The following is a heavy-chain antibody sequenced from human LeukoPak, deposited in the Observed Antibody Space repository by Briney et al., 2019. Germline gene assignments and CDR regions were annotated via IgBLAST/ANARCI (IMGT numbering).Heavy chain of an antibody. V-gene: IGHV1-18*01. D-gene: IGHD6-13*01. CDR2: ISAYNGNT. CDR3: ARDLFESHWYAAGTNWFDP. CDR1: GYTFTSYG. J-gene: IGHJ5*02. Sequence: ASVKVSCKASGYTFTSYGISWVRQAPGQGLEWMGWISAYNGNTNCAQKLQGRVTMTTDTSTSTAYMELRSLRSDDTAVYYCARDLFESHWYAAGTNWFDPWGQGTLVTVSS.